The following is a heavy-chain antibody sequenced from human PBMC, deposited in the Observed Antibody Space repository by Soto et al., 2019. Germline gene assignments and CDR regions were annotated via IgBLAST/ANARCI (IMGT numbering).Heavy chain of an antibody. CDR3: TTDSYSTIIDVRFDF. CDR1: GFVFRNAW. D-gene: IGHD3-22*01. V-gene: IGHV3-15*07. J-gene: IGHJ4*02. CDR2: IKSGGAI. Sequence: EVQLVDSGGGLVKPGGSLRLSCAASGFVFRNAWINWVRQAPGKGLEWVGRIKSGGAIDFAALARGRFAITRDDSRNMAYMQMNNLDTEDTAVYYCTTDSYSTIIDVRFDFWGQGALVTVSS.